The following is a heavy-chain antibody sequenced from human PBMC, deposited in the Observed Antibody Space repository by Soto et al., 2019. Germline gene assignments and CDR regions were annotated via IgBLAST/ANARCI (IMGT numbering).Heavy chain of an antibody. Sequence: GESLKISCKGSGYSFTTYWIGWVRQMPGKGLEWMGIIYPGDSDTRYSPSFQGQVTISADKSITTAYLQWSGLKASDTAMHYCARLAGYGYYYYGMDVWGQGTTVTVSS. V-gene: IGHV5-51*01. J-gene: IGHJ6*02. CDR1: GYSFTTYW. CDR3: ARLAGYGYYYYGMDV. D-gene: IGHD5-12*01. CDR2: IYPGDSDT.